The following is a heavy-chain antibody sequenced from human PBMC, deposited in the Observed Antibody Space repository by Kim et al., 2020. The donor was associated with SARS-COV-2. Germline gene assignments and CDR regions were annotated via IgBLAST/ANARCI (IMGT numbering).Heavy chain of an antibody. J-gene: IGHJ4*02. CDR3: AKPGPMYSGSYYPMGYFDY. D-gene: IGHD1-26*01. Sequence: GGSLRLSCAASGFTFSSYAMSWVRQAPGKGLEWVSVIYSGGSSTYYADSVKGRFTISRDNSKNTLYLQMNSRRAEDTAVYYCAKPGPMYSGSYYPMGYFDYWGQGTLVTVSS. CDR2: IYSGGSST. V-gene: IGHV3-23*03. CDR1: GFTFSSYA.